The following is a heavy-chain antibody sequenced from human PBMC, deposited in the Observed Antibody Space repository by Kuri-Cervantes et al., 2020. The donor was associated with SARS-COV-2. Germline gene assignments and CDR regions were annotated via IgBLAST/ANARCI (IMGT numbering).Heavy chain of an antibody. V-gene: IGHV1-18*01. CDR2: ISANNGNT. J-gene: IGHJ6*02. D-gene: IGHD3-22*01. CDR3: ARDDVPREVLATAMMGFYGMDV. Sequence: ASVKVSCKASGYTFRNYFITWVRQAPGQGLEWMGWISANNGNTNYAQKFEGRVTMTTDTSTSIAYMDLRSLRSEDTAVYYCARDDVPREVLATAMMGFYGMDVWGQGTTVTVSS. CDR1: GYTFRNYF.